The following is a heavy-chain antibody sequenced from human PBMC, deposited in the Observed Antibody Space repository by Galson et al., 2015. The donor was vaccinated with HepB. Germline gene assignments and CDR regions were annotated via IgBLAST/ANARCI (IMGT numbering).Heavy chain of an antibody. V-gene: IGHV3-48*02. CDR3: ARDDYSNYYYHYGMDV. CDR1: GFTFSSYS. J-gene: IGHJ6*02. Sequence: SLRLSCAASGFTFSSYSMNWVRQAPGKGLEWVSYISSSSSTIYYADSVKGRFTISRDNAKNSLYLQMNSLRDEDTAVYYCARDDYSNYYYHYGMDVWGQGTTVTVSS. D-gene: IGHD4-11*01. CDR2: ISSSSSTI.